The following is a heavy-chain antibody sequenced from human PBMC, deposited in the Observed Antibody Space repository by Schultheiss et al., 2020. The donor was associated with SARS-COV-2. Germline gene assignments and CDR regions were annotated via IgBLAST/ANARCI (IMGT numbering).Heavy chain of an antibody. Sequence: SETLSLTCTVSGGSISSSSYYWGWIRQSPGKGLEWIGSIYYSGSTYYNPSLKSRVTISVDTSKNQFSLKLSSVTAADTAVYYCARIIRFSEWLFDYWGQGTLVTVSS. V-gene: IGHV4-39*07. J-gene: IGHJ4*02. CDR2: IYYSGST. CDR3: ARIIRFSEWLFDY. CDR1: GGSISSSSYY. D-gene: IGHD3-3*01.